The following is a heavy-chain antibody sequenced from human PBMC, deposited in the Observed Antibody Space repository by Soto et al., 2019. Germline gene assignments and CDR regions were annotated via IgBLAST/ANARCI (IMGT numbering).Heavy chain of an antibody. CDR2: MYNSGTT. CDR1: GVSMSDFY. J-gene: IGHJ4*02. D-gene: IGHD5-18*01. V-gene: IGHV4-59*03. Sequence: SETLSLTFTVSGVSMSDFYWSWSRQPPGKGWEARGYMYNSGTTNYNPSLNYRVAISLDTSKNQFSLNLISVTAADTAVYYCAASVRPVMVTPYGYPQLSFDSWGQGTLVTVSS. CDR3: AASVRPVMVTPYGYPQLSFDS.